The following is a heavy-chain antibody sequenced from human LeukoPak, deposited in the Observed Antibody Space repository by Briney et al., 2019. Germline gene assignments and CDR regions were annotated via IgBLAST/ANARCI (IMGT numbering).Heavy chain of an antibody. CDR3: ARTYYYDSSGYYSWHY. J-gene: IGHJ4*02. Sequence: SETPSLTCSVSGGSISSGGYFWSWIRQHPGKGLEWIGYIYYSGSTNYNPSLKSRVTFSEDTSKNQFSLKLSSVTAADAAVYYCARTYYYDSSGYYSWHYWGQGTLVTVSS. D-gene: IGHD3-22*01. V-gene: IGHV4-31*03. CDR1: GGSISSGGYF. CDR2: IYYSGST.